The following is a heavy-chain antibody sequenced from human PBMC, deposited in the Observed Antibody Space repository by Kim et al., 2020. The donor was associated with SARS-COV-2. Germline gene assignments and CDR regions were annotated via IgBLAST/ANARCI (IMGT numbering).Heavy chain of an antibody. CDR1: GYTLTELS. D-gene: IGHD3-22*01. J-gene: IGHJ4*02. V-gene: IGHV1-24*01. Sequence: ASVKVSCKVSGYTLTELSMHWVRQAPGKGLEWMGGFDPEDGETIYAQKFQGRVTMTEDTSTDTAYMELSSLRSEDTAVYYCATLDSSCYYNEYYFDYWGQGTLVTVSS. CDR3: ATLDSSCYYNEYYFDY. CDR2: FDPEDGET.